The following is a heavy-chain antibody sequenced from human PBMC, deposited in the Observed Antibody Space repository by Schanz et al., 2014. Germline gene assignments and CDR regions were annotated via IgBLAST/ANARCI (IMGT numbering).Heavy chain of an antibody. V-gene: IGHV4-39*01. J-gene: IGHJ4*02. CDR2: VFYTGTT. D-gene: IGHD6-19*01. Sequence: QLQLQESGPGLVKPSETLSLICSVSGGSINSNSYYWGWIRQPPGKGLEWIGNVFYTGTTYTNPPLRSRLPLSVDTSNNQFSLKLTPVTAADTAVYFCARHGPLAGIPLDYWGQGTLVIVSS. CDR1: GGSINSNSYY. CDR3: ARHGPLAGIPLDY.